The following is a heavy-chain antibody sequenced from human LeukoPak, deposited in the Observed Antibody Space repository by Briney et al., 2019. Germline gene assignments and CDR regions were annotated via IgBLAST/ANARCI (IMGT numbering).Heavy chain of an antibody. J-gene: IGHJ2*01. Sequence: SATLSLTCTVSGGPVSSYYWSWMRQSPGKGLEWIGYVYYSGSTNYNPALKSRATISLDTSENQFSLKLSSVTAADTAVYYCAREANSPTARYWYFDLWGRGTQVTVSS. CDR1: GGPVSSYY. CDR3: AREANSPTARYWYFDL. V-gene: IGHV4-59*02. D-gene: IGHD2-21*01. CDR2: VYYSGST.